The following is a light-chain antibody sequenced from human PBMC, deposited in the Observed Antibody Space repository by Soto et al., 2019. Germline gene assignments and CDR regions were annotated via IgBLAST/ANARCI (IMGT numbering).Light chain of an antibody. CDR1: QSISSW. Sequence: DIQMTQSPSTLSAAVGDRVTITCRASQSISSWLAWYQQKPGKAPKLLIYKASSLESGVPSRFSGSGAGTEFTLTISSLQPDDFATYYCQQYNSYSLTFGGGTKVEIK. CDR3: QQYNSYSLT. J-gene: IGKJ4*01. CDR2: KAS. V-gene: IGKV1-5*03.